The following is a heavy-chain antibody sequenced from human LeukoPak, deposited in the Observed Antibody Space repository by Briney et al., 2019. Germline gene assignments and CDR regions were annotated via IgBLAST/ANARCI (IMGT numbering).Heavy chain of an antibody. V-gene: IGHV3-30*02. D-gene: IGHD2-21*02. Sequence: GGSLRLSCAASGFDFSNYGMHWVRQAPGKGLEWVTFIQYDGINKYYGDSVRGRFTISRDNSKNTPYLQMHSLRVEDTAMYYCVKSSSSQTAEDFWGQGTLVTVSS. CDR2: IQYDGINK. J-gene: IGHJ4*02. CDR1: GFDFSNYG. CDR3: VKSSSSQTAEDF.